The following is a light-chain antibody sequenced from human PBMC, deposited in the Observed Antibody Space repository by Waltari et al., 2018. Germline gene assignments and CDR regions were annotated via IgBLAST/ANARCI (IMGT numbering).Light chain of an antibody. J-gene: IGKJ4*01. Sequence: IVLTPSPDTLSLSPGQSATLSCRASQTINTNLLVWYQQKPGQAPRLLIHGASSRATGFPDRFSGSGSGTDFTLTISRLEPEDVAVYYCQQYDGSILTFGGGTKVEI. CDR1: QTINTNL. CDR2: GAS. V-gene: IGKV3-20*01. CDR3: QQYDGSILT.